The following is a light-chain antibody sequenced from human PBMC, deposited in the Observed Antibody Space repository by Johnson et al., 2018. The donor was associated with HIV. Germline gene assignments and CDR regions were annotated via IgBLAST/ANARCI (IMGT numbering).Light chain of an antibody. CDR3: GTWDSSLSAV. J-gene: IGLJ1*01. CDR1: SSNIGNNY. V-gene: IGLV1-51*01. CDR2: DNN. Sequence: APGQKVTISCSGSSSNIGNNYVSWYQQLPGTAPKILMYDNNKRPSGIPDRFAGSKSGTSATLGITGLQTGDEADYYCGTWDSSLSAVFGTGTKVTVL.